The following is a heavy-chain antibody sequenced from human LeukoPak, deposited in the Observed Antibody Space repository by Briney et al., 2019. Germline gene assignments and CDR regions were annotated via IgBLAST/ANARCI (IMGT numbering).Heavy chain of an antibody. CDR1: GGTFSSYA. CDR3: ARDTNGVNVGDYYYYMDV. D-gene: IGHD2-8*01. Sequence: SVKVSCKASGGTFSSYAISGVRQAPGQGLECMGGIIPIFGTANYAQKFQGRVTITTDESTSTAYMELSSLRSEDTAVYYCARDTNGVNVGDYYYYMDVWGKGTTVTVSS. CDR2: IIPIFGTA. J-gene: IGHJ6*03. V-gene: IGHV1-69*05.